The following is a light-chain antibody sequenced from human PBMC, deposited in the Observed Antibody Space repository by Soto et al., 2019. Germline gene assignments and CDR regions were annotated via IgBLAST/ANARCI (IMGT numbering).Light chain of an antibody. CDR1: WSVSSSY. CDR3: QQYGSSPFT. V-gene: IGKV3D-20*01. J-gene: IGKJ2*01. CDR2: DAS. Sequence: EIVLTQSPATLSLSPGERTTLSCGASWSVSSSYLAWYQQKPGLAPRLLIYDASSRATGIPDRFSGSGSGTDFTLTISILEPEDFAVYYCQQYGSSPFTFGQGTKLEIK.